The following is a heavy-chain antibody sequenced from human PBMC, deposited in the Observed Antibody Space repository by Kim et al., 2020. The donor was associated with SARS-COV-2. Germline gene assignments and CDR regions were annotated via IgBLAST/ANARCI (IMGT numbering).Heavy chain of an antibody. Sequence: SPSFQGQVTISADKSISTAYLQWSSLKASDTAMYYCARHPPYSSGWMIDYWGQGTLVTVSS. CDR3: ARHPPYSSGWMIDY. V-gene: IGHV5-51*01. D-gene: IGHD6-19*01. J-gene: IGHJ4*02.